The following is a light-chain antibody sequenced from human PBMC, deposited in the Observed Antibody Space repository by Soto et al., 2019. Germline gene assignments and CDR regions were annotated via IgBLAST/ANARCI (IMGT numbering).Light chain of an antibody. CDR2: DVT. Sequence: QLVLTQPRSVSGSPGQSVTISCTGTSSDVGGYNYVSWYQHHPGKAPKLMIYDVTKRPSGVPDRFSASKSGNTASLTISGLQAEDEADYYCSSYAGSYTSVFGGGTKVTVL. CDR3: SSYAGSYTSV. CDR1: SSDVGGYNY. J-gene: IGLJ2*01. V-gene: IGLV2-11*01.